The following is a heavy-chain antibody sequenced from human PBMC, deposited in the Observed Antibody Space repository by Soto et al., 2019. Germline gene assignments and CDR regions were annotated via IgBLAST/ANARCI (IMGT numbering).Heavy chain of an antibody. Sequence: QVQLVQSGAEVKKPGASVKVSCKASGYTFTSYGISWVRQAPGQGLVWMGWISAYNGNTNYAQKLQGRVTMTSDTSTSTAYMELRSLRTDDTAVYYCARVDDILTSYPPAENAFDIWGQGTMVTVSS. J-gene: IGHJ3*02. CDR1: GYTFTSYG. CDR3: ARVDDILTSYPPAENAFDI. CDR2: ISAYNGNT. V-gene: IGHV1-18*04. D-gene: IGHD3-9*01.